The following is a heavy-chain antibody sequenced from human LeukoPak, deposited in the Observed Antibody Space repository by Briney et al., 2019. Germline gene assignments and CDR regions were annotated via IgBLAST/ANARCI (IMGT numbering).Heavy chain of an antibody. V-gene: IGHV4-59*08. CDR2: IYNGGST. J-gene: IGHJ4*02. CDR1: GGSISSYY. Sequence: SETLSLTCTVSGGSISSYYWSWIRQPPGKGLEWIGYIYNGGSTNYNPSLKSRVTTSVDTSKNQFSLKLRSVTAADTAVYYCARVETNTVWAMDYWGQRTLVTVSS. D-gene: IGHD2-21*02. CDR3: ARVETNTVWAMDY.